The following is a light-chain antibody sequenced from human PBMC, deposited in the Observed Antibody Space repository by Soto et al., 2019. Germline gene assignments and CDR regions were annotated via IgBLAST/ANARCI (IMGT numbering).Light chain of an antibody. CDR3: VSYTTSASYV. CDR1: SSDVGNYIF. V-gene: IGLV2-14*01. Sequence: QWVLTQPASVSGSPGQSITISCTGTSSDVGNYIFVSWYRQHPGKAPKLMIYDINNRPSGVSNRFSGSKSGNTASLTISGLQAEDGADYYCVSYTTSASYVFGTGTKVTVL. J-gene: IGLJ1*01. CDR2: DIN.